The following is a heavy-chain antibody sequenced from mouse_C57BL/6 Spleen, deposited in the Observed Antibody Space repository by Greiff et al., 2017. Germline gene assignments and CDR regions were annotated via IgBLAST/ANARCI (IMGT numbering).Heavy chain of an antibody. V-gene: IGHV1-50*01. CDR2: IDPSDSYT. CDR1: GYTFTSYW. Sequence: QVQLQQPGAELVKPGASVKLSCKASGYTFTSYWMQWVKQRPGQGLEWIGEIDPSDSYTNYNQKFKGKATLTVDTSSSPAYMQLSSLTSEDSAVYYCARWGGNSYYYAMDDCGQGTSVTVSS. CDR3: ARWGGNSYYYAMDD. D-gene: IGHD2-1*01. J-gene: IGHJ4*01.